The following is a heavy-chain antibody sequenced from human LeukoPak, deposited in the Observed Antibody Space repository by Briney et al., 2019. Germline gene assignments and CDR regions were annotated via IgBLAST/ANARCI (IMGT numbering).Heavy chain of an antibody. CDR3: ARDVDRFDY. V-gene: IGHV4-38-2*02. J-gene: IGHJ4*02. CDR2: IYHSGPT. D-gene: IGHD2-21*01. CDR1: SFSTSSGHY. Sequence: PSETLSPTCSVSSFSTSSGHYWGWIRQPPGKGLEWIGSIYHSGPTYYNPSLKSRVTISVDTSKNHFSLTLTSVTAADTAVYYCARDVDRFDYWGQGTLVTVSS.